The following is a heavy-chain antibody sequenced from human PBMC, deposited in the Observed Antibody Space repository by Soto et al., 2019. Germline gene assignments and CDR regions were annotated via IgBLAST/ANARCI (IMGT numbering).Heavy chain of an antibody. Sequence: SETLSLTCAVYGGSFSGYYWSWIRQPPGKGLEWIGEINHSGSTNYNPSLKSRVTISVDTSKNQFSLKLSSVTAADTAVYYCARGPHRSSSSGEYYYGMDVWGQGTTVTVSS. CDR3: ARGPHRSSSSGEYYYGMDV. D-gene: IGHD6-6*01. CDR2: INHSGST. CDR1: GGSFSGYY. J-gene: IGHJ6*02. V-gene: IGHV4-34*01.